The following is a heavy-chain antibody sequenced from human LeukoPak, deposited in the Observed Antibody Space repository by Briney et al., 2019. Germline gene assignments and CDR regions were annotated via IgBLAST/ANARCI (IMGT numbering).Heavy chain of an antibody. CDR2: VSYSSSTI. CDR1: GITFSSYS. V-gene: IGHV3-48*01. Sequence: GGSLRLSCAASGITFSSYSMSWVRQAPGKGLEWVSYVSYSSSTIYYADSVKGRFTISRDNSKNTLYLQMNSLRAEDTAVYYCAKSTGYSYGPFDYWGQGTLVTVSS. CDR3: AKSTGYSYGPFDY. J-gene: IGHJ4*02. D-gene: IGHD5-18*01.